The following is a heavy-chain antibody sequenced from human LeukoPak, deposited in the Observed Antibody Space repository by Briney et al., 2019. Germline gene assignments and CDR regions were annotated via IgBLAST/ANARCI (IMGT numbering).Heavy chain of an antibody. CDR2: INPSGGTA. D-gene: IGHD3-10*01. CDR1: GYTFTSYY. J-gene: IGHJ5*02. V-gene: IGHV1-46*01. CDR3: ARGLGSGSYYGS. Sequence: ASVKVSCKASGYTFTSYYMHWVRQAPGQGLEWMGIINPSGGTATYAQKFQGRVTMTRDTSTSTVYMELSSLTSEDTAVYYCARGLGSGSYYGSWGQGTLVTVSS.